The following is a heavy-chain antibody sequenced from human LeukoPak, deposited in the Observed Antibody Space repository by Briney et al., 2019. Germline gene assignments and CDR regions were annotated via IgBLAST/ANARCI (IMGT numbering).Heavy chain of an antibody. CDR3: AREKNWNHDY. Sequence: GASVKVSCKASGYTFISYYIHWVRQAPGQGLEWMGIIIPILGIANYAQKFQGRVTITADKSTSTAYMELSSLRSEDTAVYYCAREKNWNHDYWGQGTLVTVSS. J-gene: IGHJ4*02. CDR2: IIPILGIA. V-gene: IGHV1-69*04. CDR1: GYTFISYY. D-gene: IGHD1-1*01.